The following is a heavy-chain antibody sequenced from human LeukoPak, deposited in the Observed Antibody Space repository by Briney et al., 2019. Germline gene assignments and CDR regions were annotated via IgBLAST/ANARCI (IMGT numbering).Heavy chain of an antibody. CDR2: IWYDGSNK. D-gene: IGHD2-15*01. J-gene: IGHJ6*02. Sequence: PGRSLRLSCAASGFTFSSYGMHWVRQAPGKGLEWVAVIWYDGSNKYYADSVKGRFTISRDNSKNTLYLQMNSLRAEDTAVYYCARDRDCSGGSCYHTYGMDVWGQWTTVTVSS. V-gene: IGHV3-33*01. CDR1: GFTFSSYG. CDR3: ARDRDCSGGSCYHTYGMDV.